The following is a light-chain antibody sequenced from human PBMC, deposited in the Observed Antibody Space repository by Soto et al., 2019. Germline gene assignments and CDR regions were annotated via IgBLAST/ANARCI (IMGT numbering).Light chain of an antibody. CDR1: SSDIGNYDY. V-gene: IGLV2-14*03. J-gene: IGLJ1*01. CDR3: CSYADGSIYF. CDR2: YVD. Sequence: QSVLTQPASVSGSPGQSITLSCTGTSSDIGNYDYVSWYLQYPDKAPQLLIYYVDHRPSGVSSRFSGSKSGNTASLTISGLQAEDEGDYYCCSYADGSIYFFGTGTKV.